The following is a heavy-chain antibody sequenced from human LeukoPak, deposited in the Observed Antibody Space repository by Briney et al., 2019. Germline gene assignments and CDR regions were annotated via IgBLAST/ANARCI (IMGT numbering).Heavy chain of an antibody. CDR2: IDRDGSVS. J-gene: IGHJ4*02. D-gene: IGHD3-16*01. Sequence: AGGALRLCCAASGFTISNYWMSWVRRTPGKGLGWVANIDRDGSVSYDLDSVRGRFTVPRHNAKNSLSLQMNNLRAEDTAVYYCARNPAKLCPAVYWGQGTRVTVSS. CDR1: GFTISNYW. V-gene: IGHV3-7*01. CDR3: ARNPAKLCPAVY.